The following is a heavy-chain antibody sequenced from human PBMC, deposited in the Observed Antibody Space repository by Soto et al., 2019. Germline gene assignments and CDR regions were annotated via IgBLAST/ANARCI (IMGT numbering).Heavy chain of an antibody. CDR3: ARQPSGYSSGWQKQPKYYFDY. V-gene: IGHV4-59*08. Sequence: QVQLQESAPGLVKPSETLSLTCTVSGGSISSYYWSWIRQPPGKGLEWIGYIYYSGSTNYNPSLKSRVTISVDTSKNQFSLKLSSVTAADTAVYYCARQPSGYSSGWQKQPKYYFDYWGQGTLVTVSS. D-gene: IGHD6-19*01. CDR1: GGSISSYY. CDR2: IYYSGST. J-gene: IGHJ4*02.